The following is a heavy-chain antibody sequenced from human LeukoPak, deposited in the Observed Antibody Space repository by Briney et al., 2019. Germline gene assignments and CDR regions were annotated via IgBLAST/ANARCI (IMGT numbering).Heavy chain of an antibody. CDR3: ARKEGSGSYYLDTYFDY. V-gene: IGHV3-30*03. J-gene: IGHJ4*02. CDR2: ISYDGSNK. D-gene: IGHD3-10*01. Sequence: GGSLRLSCAASGFTFSSYGMHWVRQAPGKGLEWVAVISYDGSNKYYADSVKGRFTISRDNSKNTLYLQMNSLRAEDTAVYYCARKEGSGSYYLDTYFDYWGQGTLVTVSS. CDR1: GFTFSSYG.